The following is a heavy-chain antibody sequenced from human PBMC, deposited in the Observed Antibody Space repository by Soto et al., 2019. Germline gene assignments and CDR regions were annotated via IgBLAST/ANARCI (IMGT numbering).Heavy chain of an antibody. CDR2: ISSSSSYI. Sequence: GGSLRLSCAASGFTFSSYSMNWVRQAPGKGLEWVSSISSSSSYIYYADSVKGRFTISRDNAKNSLYLQMNSLRAEDTAVHYCAREAAMGDFDYWGQGTLVTVSS. CDR1: GFTFSSYS. CDR3: AREAAMGDFDY. D-gene: IGHD2-2*01. J-gene: IGHJ4*02. V-gene: IGHV3-21*01.